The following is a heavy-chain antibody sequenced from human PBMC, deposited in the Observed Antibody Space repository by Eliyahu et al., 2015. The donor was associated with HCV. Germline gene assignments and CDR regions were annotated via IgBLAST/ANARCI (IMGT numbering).Heavy chain of an antibody. V-gene: IGHV6-1*01. CDR1: GDSVSSTSAA. D-gene: IGHD2-15*01. J-gene: IGHJ5*02. CDR2: TYYRSKWYN. CDR3: AREGSSGYCSGGSCYQANWFDP. Sequence: QVQLQQSGPGLVKPSQTLSLTCAISGDSVSSTSAAWNWIXQSPSRGLEWLGRTYYRSKWYNDYAVSVKSRITINPDTSKNQFSLQLNSVTPEDTAVYYCAREGSSGYCSGGSCYQANWFDPWGQGTLVTVSS.